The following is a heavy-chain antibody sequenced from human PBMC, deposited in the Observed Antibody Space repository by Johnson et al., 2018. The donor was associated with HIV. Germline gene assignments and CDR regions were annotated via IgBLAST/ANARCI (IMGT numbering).Heavy chain of an antibody. D-gene: IGHD6-13*01. V-gene: IGHV3-15*01. CDR2: IKSKSDGGTS. CDR3: TTDPIAAAGPDAVDI. J-gene: IGHJ3*02. Sequence: MQLVESGGGLVQPGGSLRLSCAASGFTFNNAWMSWVRQAPGKGLEWVGRIKSKSDGGTSDYAAPVKVRVTISRDDSKNTLYLQMNSLKTEDTAVYYCTTDPIAAAGPDAVDIWGQGTVVTVSS. CDR1: GFTFNNAW.